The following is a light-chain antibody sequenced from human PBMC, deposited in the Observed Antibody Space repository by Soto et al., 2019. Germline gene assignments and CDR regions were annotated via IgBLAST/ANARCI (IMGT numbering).Light chain of an antibody. V-gene: IGLV2-14*01. CDR1: SSDVGGYNF. Sequence: QLVLTQPASVSGSPGQSITISCTGTSSDVGGYNFVSWYQQHPGKAPKLMIYEVSNRPSGVSNRFSGSKSGNTASLTISGLQAEDEADYYCSSYTISSTRYVIFGGGTKLTVL. CDR3: SSYTISSTRYVI. CDR2: EVS. J-gene: IGLJ2*01.